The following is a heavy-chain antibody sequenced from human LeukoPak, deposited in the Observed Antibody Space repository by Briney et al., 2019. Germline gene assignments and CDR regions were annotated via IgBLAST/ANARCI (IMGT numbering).Heavy chain of an antibody. CDR3: ARGYSATFDY. V-gene: IGHV3-53*01. J-gene: IGHJ4*02. D-gene: IGHD2-15*01. Sequence: ETLSLTCAVYGGSFSGYYWSWIRQPPGKGLEWVSVIYSGGSTYYADSVKGRFTISRDNSKNTLYLQMNSLRAEDTAVYYCARGYSATFDYWGQGTLVTVSS. CDR2: IYSGGST. CDR1: GGSFSGYY.